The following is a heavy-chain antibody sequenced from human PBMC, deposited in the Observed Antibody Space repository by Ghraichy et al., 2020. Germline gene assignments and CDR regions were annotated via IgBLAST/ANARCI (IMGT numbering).Heavy chain of an antibody. CDR2: ISGSGGST. D-gene: IGHD3-22*01. CDR3: AKYPHYYDSSGYYYFDY. Sequence: GESLNISCAASGFTFSSYAMNWVRLAPGKGLEWVSVISGSGGSTSYADSVKGRFTISRDNSQNTLYLQMDSLIAEDTGVYYCAKYPHYYDSSGYYYFDYWGQGTLVTVSS. CDR1: GFTFSSYA. V-gene: IGHV3-23*01. J-gene: IGHJ4*02.